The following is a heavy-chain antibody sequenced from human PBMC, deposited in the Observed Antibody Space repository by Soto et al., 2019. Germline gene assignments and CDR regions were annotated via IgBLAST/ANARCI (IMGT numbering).Heavy chain of an antibody. CDR2: ISGDGTSI. CDR3: AKDQLGIRSPFDI. CDR1: GVTVSSYA. V-gene: IGHV3-23*01. Sequence: WGSPSISCAACGVTVSSYAMGGVRQDTGKGLEWVSVISGDGTSIYDADYVKGRFTISRDNSKNTLYLQMNSLRAEDTALYYCAKDQLGIRSPFDIWGQGTTVTVPS. J-gene: IGHJ3*02. D-gene: IGHD7-27*01.